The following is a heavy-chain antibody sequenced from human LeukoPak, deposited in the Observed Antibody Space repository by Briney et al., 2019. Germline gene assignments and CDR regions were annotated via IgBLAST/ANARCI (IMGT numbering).Heavy chain of an antibody. CDR3: ARKIGTGTTPFDY. V-gene: IGHV4-34*01. CDR1: GGSFSGYY. J-gene: IGHJ4*02. CDR2: INHSGST. Sequence: SETLSLTCAVYGGSFSGYYWSWIRQPPGKGLEWIGEINHSGSTNYNPSLKSRVTISVDTSKNQLSLKLSSVTAADTAVYYCARKIGTGTTPFDYWGQGTLVTVSS. D-gene: IGHD1-7*01.